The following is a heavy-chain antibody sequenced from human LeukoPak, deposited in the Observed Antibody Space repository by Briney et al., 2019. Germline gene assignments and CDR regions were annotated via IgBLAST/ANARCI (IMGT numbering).Heavy chain of an antibody. D-gene: IGHD3-10*01. Sequence: SETLSLTCTVSGVSISRYFWSWIRQPPGKGLEWIGYVHYSGTTNYNPSLESRVTISVDTSKNQFSLKLTSVTAADTAVYYCARDLSGRSWFDPWGQGTLVTASS. CDR1: GVSISRYF. CDR2: VHYSGTT. CDR3: ARDLSGRSWFDP. J-gene: IGHJ5*02. V-gene: IGHV4-59*01.